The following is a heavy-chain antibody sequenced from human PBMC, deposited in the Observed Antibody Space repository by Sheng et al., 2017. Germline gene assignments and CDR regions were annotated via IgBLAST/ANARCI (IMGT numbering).Heavy chain of an antibody. V-gene: IGHV1-69*05. D-gene: IGHD2-2*02. J-gene: IGHJ6*03. CDR1: GGTFSSYA. CDR2: IIPIFGTA. CDR3: ARVTPGYCSSTSCYNYYYYYMDV. Sequence: QVQLVQSGAEVKKPGSSVKVSCKASGGTFSSYAISWVRQAPGQGLEWMGGIIPIFGTANYVQKFQGRVTITTDESTSTAYMELSSLRSEDTAVYYCARVTPGYCSSTSCYNYYYYYMDVWGKGTTVTVSS.